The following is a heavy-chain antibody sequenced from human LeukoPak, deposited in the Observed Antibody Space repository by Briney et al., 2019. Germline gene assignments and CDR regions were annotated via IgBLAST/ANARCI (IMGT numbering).Heavy chain of an antibody. Sequence: PGGSLRLSCAASGFTFSGHWMSWVRQARGKGLEWVANIKQDGSEKYYVDSVKGRFTISRDNAKNSLYLQMDGLRAEDTAVYYCAREGDIMDVWGKGTTVTVSS. CDR3: AREGDIMDV. V-gene: IGHV3-7*01. J-gene: IGHJ6*04. CDR2: IKQDGSEK. D-gene: IGHD2-21*01. CDR1: GFTFSGHW.